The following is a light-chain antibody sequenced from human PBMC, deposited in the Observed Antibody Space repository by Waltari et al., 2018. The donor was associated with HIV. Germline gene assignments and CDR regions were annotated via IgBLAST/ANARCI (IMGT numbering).Light chain of an antibody. CDR2: EVS. V-gene: IGLV2-8*01. CDR1: SSDVGGSNY. CDR3: SSYAGSNNWV. J-gene: IGLJ3*02. Sequence: QSALTQPPSASGSPGQSVTLHCTGTSSDVGGSNYVSWYQQPPGKAPKLMIYEVSKRPSGVPDRFSGSKSGNTASLTVSGLQAEDEADYYCSSYAGSNNWVFGGGTKLTVL.